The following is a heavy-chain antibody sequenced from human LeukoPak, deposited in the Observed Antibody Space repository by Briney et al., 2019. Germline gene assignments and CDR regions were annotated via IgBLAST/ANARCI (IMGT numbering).Heavy chain of an antibody. CDR2: ISPNGGIT. V-gene: IGHV3-23*01. CDR3: AKDWTGTKPFDL. D-gene: IGHD3/OR15-3a*01. J-gene: IGHJ2*01. CDR1: GFTFRNHG. Sequence: PGGSLRLSCTASGFTFRNHGMNWVRQAPGKGLEWVSGISPNGGITYYADSVKGRFTISRDNSRNTVSLQMNSLRAEDTAVYYCAKDWTGTKPFDLWGRGTLVTVSS.